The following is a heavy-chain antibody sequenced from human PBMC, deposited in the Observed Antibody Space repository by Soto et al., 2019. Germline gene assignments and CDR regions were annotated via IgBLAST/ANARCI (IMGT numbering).Heavy chain of an antibody. CDR1: GGSVSSGDYY. D-gene: IGHD5-12*01. J-gene: IGHJ5*02. CDR2: IYYSGNT. V-gene: IGHV4-61*08. Sequence: PSETLSLTCTVSGGSVSSGDYYWSWIRQPPGKGLEWIGYIYYSGNTNYNPSLKSRVIISVDTSKNLFSLKLTSVTAADTAVYYCARIQVATYMIYWIDTWGQGTLVTVSS. CDR3: ARIQVATYMIYWIDT.